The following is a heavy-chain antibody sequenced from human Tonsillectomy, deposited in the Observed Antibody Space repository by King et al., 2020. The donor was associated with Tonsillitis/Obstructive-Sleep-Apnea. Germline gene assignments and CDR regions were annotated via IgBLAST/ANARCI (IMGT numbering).Heavy chain of an antibody. J-gene: IGHJ3*02. CDR3: ARSLSSAWSDAFDI. D-gene: IGHD6-19*01. CDR1: GFTFSNYA. CDR2: ISGSGGST. Sequence: QLVQSGGGLIQPGGSLRLSCAASGFTFSNYAMSWVRQAPGKGLEWVSPISGSGGSTYYADSVKGRFTISRDTSSNTLYLQMNSLRAEDTAVYYCARSLSSAWSDAFDIWGQGTMVTVSS. V-gene: IGHV3-23*04.